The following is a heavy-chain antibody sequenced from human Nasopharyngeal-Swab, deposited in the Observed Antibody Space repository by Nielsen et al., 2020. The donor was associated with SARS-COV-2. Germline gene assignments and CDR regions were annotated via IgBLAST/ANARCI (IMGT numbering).Heavy chain of an antibody. CDR3: ARAAAAGYYYYMDV. D-gene: IGHD6-13*01. Sequence: GSLRLSCTVSGGSISSSSYYWGWVRQPPGKGLEWVGEIYHSGSTNYNPSLKSRVTISVDKSKNQFSLKLSSVTAADTAVYYCARAAAAGYYYYMDVWGKGTTVTVSS. CDR2: IYHSGST. CDR1: GGSISSSSYY. J-gene: IGHJ6*03. V-gene: IGHV4-39*07.